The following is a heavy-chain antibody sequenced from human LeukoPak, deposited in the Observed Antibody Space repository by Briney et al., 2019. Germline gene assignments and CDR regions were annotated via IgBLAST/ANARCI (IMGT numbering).Heavy chain of an antibody. D-gene: IGHD5-12*01. CDR1: GFTFDDYA. V-gene: IGHV3-9*01. Sequence: GGSLRLSCAASGFTFDDYAMHWVRQAPGKGLEWVAGISWSSGNIGYADSAKGRFTISRDNAENSLHLEMNSLRHEDTAVYFCARDAWRRAFNYGMDVCGQGTTVAVSS. J-gene: IGHJ6*02. CDR2: ISWSSGNI. CDR3: ARDAWRRAFNYGMDV.